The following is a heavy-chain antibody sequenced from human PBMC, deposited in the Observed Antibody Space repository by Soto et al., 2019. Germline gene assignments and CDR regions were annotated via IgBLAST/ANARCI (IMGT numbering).Heavy chain of an antibody. Sequence: ASVKVSCKASGYTFTGYYLHWVRQDPGQGLECMGWINPHTGVTSFAQNIQGRVTMTRDTSIRAAYMELSWLRSKDTPLYYSARKLIAACGTFGYGILGTMVTVSS. CDR2: INPHTGVT. J-gene: IGHJ4*02. CDR3: ARKLIAACGTFGY. CDR1: GYTFTGYY. V-gene: IGHV1-2*02. D-gene: IGHD6-13*01.